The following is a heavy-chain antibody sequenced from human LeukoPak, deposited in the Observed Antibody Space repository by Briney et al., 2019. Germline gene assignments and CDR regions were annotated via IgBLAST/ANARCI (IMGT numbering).Heavy chain of an antibody. J-gene: IGHJ3*02. D-gene: IGHD3-10*01. V-gene: IGHV1-46*01. CDR2: INPGGGTT. CDR1: GYTFTGYY. CDR3: ARGGFTTMVRGVIITLDAFDS. Sequence: ASVKVSCKASGYTFTGYYMHWVRQAPGQGFEWMGIINPGGGTTTYAQKFQGRVTMTRDTSTSTVYMELSSLRSEDTAVYYRARGGFTTMVRGVIITLDAFDSWGQGTMVTVSS.